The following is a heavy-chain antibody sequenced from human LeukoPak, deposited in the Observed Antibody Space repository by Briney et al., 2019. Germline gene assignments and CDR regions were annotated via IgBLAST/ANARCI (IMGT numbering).Heavy chain of an antibody. CDR2: IYYSGST. V-gene: IGHV4-59*08. CDR1: GGSLTSYY. J-gene: IGHJ4*02. Sequence: PSETLSLTCTVSGGSLTSYYWSWFRQPPGKGLEWIGYIYYSGSTNYTPSLKGRVTISVDTSKNGLSLKLTSVTAADTGVYYCARHRAYSSLSSCDYWGQGTLVTVSS. D-gene: IGHD6-6*01. CDR3: ARHRAYSSLSSCDY.